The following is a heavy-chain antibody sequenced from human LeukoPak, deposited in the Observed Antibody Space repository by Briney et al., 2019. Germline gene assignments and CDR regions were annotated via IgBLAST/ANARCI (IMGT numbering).Heavy chain of an antibody. CDR1: GYSISSGYY. J-gene: IGHJ3*02. V-gene: IGHV4-38-2*02. Sequence: SETLSLTCTVSGYSISSGYYWGWIRQPPGKGLEWIGHIQHSGGTYYSPSLRSRVTMSLDRSKNQFSLNLSSATAADTAVYYCAGPMTLVLRGLAGIDAFNIWGQGTMVTASS. CDR3: AGPMTLVLRGLAGIDAFNI. CDR2: IQHSGGT. D-gene: IGHD3-22*01.